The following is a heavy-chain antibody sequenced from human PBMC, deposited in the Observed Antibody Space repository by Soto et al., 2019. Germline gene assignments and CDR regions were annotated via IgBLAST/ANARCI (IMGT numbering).Heavy chain of an antibody. V-gene: IGHV3-49*04. CDR2: ISCKTYGGTT. Sequence: EVQLVDSGGGLVQPGRSLRLSCTASGFTFGDYAMIWVRQAPGKGLEWVGYISCKTYGGTTDYAASVKGRFTISRDDSKSVVYLQKNSLKREDPVIYYCTRLPPARRGYCSGGSCYPFDYWGQGTQVTVSS. D-gene: IGHD2-15*01. CDR1: GFTFGDYA. CDR3: TRLPPARRGYCSGGSCYPFDY. J-gene: IGHJ4*02.